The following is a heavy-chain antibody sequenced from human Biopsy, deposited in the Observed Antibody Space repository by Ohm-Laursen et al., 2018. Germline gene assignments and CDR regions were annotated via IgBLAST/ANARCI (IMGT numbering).Heavy chain of an antibody. V-gene: IGHV4-59*08. D-gene: IGHD2-2*02. J-gene: IGHJ6*02. CDR3: ASMPAAIHEPNYSYYGMHV. Sequence: SDTLSLTCTVSGGSVNSYSWGWIRQPPGKGLEWIGYIYYSGSINYSPSLKSRVTISLDTSKNQFSLKLSSVTAADTAVYYCASMPAAIHEPNYSYYGMHVWGQGTTVTVSS. CDR2: IYYSGSI. CDR1: GGSVNSYS.